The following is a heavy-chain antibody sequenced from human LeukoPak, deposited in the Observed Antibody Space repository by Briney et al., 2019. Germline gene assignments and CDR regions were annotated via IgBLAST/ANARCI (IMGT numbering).Heavy chain of an antibody. CDR3: AKDPVLRFSEWSSPSYFDY. CDR2: ISSSGSTI. D-gene: IGHD3-3*01. Sequence: GGSLRLSCAASGFTFSDYYMSWIRQAPGKGLEWVSYISSSGSTIYYADSVKGRFTISRDNAKNSLYLQMNSLRAEDTAVYYCAKDPVLRFSEWSSPSYFDYWGQGTLVTVSS. J-gene: IGHJ4*02. V-gene: IGHV3-11*01. CDR1: GFTFSDYY.